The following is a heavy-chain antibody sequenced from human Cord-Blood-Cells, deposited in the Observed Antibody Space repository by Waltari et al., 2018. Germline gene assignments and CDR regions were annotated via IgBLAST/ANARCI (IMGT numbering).Heavy chain of an antibody. CDR1: GGTFSSYA. Sequence: QVQLVQSGAEVKKPGSSVKVSCKASGGTFSSYAISWVRQAPGQGLEWMGGLIPIFGTANYAQKFQDRVTITADESTSTAYMELSSLRSEDTSVYYCARVETGITGTTPSYYFDYWGQGTLVTVSS. D-gene: IGHD1-7*01. CDR3: ARVETGITGTTPSYYFDY. J-gene: IGHJ4*02. CDR2: LIPIFGTA. V-gene: IGHV1-69*01.